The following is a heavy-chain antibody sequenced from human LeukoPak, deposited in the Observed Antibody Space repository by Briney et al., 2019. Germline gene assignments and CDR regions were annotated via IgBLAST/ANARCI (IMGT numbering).Heavy chain of an antibody. V-gene: IGHV3-64D*09. Sequence: GGSLRLSCSASGFPFSSYAMHWVRQAPGKGLEYVSAISDSGGSTYYADSVKGRFAISRDNSKNALYLQMSSLRAEDTAVYFCVRGYSFGPYGMDVWGQGTTVTVSS. CDR3: VRGYSFGPYGMDV. CDR2: ISDSGGST. J-gene: IGHJ6*02. D-gene: IGHD2-15*01. CDR1: GFPFSSYA.